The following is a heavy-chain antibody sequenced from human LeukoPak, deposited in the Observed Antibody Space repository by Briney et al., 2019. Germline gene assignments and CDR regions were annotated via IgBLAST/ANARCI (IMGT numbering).Heavy chain of an antibody. D-gene: IGHD6-6*01. Sequence: GGSLRLSCAASGFMVSSNSMSWVRQAPGKGLEWVSVIYSGGSTYYADSVKGRFTISRDNSKNTVDLQMNSLRPDDTAVYYCARGKFNVPGAFDIWGQGTMVTVSS. V-gene: IGHV3-66*02. CDR2: IYSGGST. J-gene: IGHJ3*02. CDR3: ARGKFNVPGAFDI. CDR1: GFMVSSNS.